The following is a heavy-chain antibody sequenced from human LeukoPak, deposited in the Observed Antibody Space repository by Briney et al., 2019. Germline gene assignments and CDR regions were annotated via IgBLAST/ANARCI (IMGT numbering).Heavy chain of an antibody. CDR3: AKESVKDSSGYYFDN. CDR1: GFTFSSYA. J-gene: IGHJ4*02. V-gene: IGHV3-23*01. D-gene: IGHD3-22*01. Sequence: GGSLRLSCAASGFTFSSYAMSWVRQAPGKGLEWVSGISGSGTSTFYADSVKGRFTISRDNSTNTLYLQMNSLRAEDTAVYYCAKESVKDSSGYYFDNWGQGTLVTVSS. CDR2: ISGSGTST.